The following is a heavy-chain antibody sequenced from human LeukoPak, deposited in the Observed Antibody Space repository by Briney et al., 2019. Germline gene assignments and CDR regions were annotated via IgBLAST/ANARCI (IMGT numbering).Heavy chain of an antibody. D-gene: IGHD5-12*01. V-gene: IGHV3-23*01. CDR2: ISGSGGST. Sequence: GGSLRLSCAASGFTFSSYAMSWVRQAPGKGLEWVSAISGSGGSTYYADSVKGRFTISRDNSKNTLYLQMNSLRAEDTAVYYCAKDRLVATTRVDYFDYWGQGTLVTVSS. CDR3: AKDRLVATTRVDYFDY. CDR1: GFTFSSYA. J-gene: IGHJ4*02.